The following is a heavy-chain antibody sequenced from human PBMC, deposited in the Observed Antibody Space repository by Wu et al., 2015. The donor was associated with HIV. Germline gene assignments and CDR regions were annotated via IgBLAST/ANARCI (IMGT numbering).Heavy chain of an antibody. CDR3: AATEPTDYYGSGSYYNVGYFDY. CDR2: INPNSGGT. J-gene: IGHJ4*02. CDR1: GYTFTGYY. V-gene: IGHV1-2*02. D-gene: IGHD3-10*01. Sequence: QVQLVQSGAEVKKPGASVKVSCKASGYTFTGYYMHWVRQAPGQGLEWMGWINPNSGGTNYAQKFQGRVTMTRDTSISTAYMELSRLRSDDTAVYYCAATEPTDYYGSGSYYNVGYFDYWGQGTLVTVSS.